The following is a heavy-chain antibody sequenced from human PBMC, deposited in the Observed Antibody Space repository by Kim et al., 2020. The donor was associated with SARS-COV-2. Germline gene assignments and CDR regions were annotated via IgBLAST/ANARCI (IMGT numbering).Heavy chain of an antibody. CDR3: ARGRGITIFGVVIGNYYYGMDV. J-gene: IGHJ6*02. Sequence: ASVKVSCKASGYTFTSYDINWVRQATGQGLEWMGWMNPNSGNTGYAQKFQGRVTVTRNTSISTAYMELSSLRSEDTAVYYCARGRGITIFGVVIGNYYYGMDVWGQGTTVTVSS. CDR1: GYTFTSYD. D-gene: IGHD3-3*01. V-gene: IGHV1-8*01. CDR2: MNPNSGNT.